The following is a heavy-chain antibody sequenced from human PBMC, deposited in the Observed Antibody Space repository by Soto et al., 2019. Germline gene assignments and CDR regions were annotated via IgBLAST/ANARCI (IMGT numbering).Heavy chain of an antibody. J-gene: IGHJ4*02. CDR3: ASRLASKPTYFFDF. V-gene: IGHV4-61*01. Sequence: QVQLQESGPGLVKPSETLSLTCTVSGDSVSSGIYYWSWIRQPPGQGLEWIGYVYYTGSTNYNPSLQSRVTITIDTSKNQFSLRLRSVTAADTAMYYCASRLASKPTYFFDFWGQGTQITVSS. CDR1: GDSVSSGIYY. CDR2: VYYTGST. D-gene: IGHD2-21*01.